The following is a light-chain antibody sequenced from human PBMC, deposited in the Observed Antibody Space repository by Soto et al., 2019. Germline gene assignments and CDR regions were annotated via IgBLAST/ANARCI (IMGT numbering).Light chain of an antibody. CDR1: SSDVGGYNY. V-gene: IGLV2-14*01. Sequence: QSVLTQPASVSGSPGQSITISCTGTSSDVGGYNYVSWYQQHPGKAPKLMIYEVSNRPSGVSNRFSGSKYGNTASLTISVLQAEDEADYYCSSYTSSSTRVFGGGTKVTVL. J-gene: IGLJ3*02. CDR3: SSYTSSSTRV. CDR2: EVS.